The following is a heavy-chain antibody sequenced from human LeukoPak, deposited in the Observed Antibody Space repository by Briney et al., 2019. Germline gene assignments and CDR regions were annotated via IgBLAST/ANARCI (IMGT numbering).Heavy chain of an antibody. CDR3: ASENPYYYDSSGYYSHYYFDY. D-gene: IGHD3-22*01. CDR1: GGTFSSYA. CDR2: IIPIFGTA. J-gene: IGHJ4*02. V-gene: IGHV1-69*05. Sequence: SVKVSCKASGGTFSSYAISWVRQAPGQGLEWMGRIIPIFGTANYAQKFQGRVTITTDESTSTAYMELRSLRSEDTAVYYCASENPYYYDSSGYYSHYYFDYWGQGTLVTVSS.